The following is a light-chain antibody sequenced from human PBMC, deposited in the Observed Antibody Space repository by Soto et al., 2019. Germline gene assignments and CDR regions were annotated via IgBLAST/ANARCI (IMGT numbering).Light chain of an antibody. Sequence: EIVLTQSPGSLSVSPWERATLSFTASQSLRSNFLAWYQQKPGQAPRLLIYDASSRAAGIPDRFSGSGSGTDFTLTITRLEPEDFAVYHCQQYDGSPRTFGQGTKVDI. J-gene: IGKJ1*01. CDR3: QQYDGSPRT. CDR1: QSLRSNF. V-gene: IGKV3-20*01. CDR2: DAS.